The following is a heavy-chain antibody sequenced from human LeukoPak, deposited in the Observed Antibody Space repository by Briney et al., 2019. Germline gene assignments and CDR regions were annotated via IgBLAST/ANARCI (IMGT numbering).Heavy chain of an antibody. CDR1: GYTFTSYG. V-gene: IGHV1-18*01. J-gene: IGHJ4*02. Sequence: ASVKVSCKASGYTFTSYGISWVRQAPGQGLEWMGWISAYNGNTNYAQKLQGRVTMATDTSTSTAYMELRSLRSDDTAVYYCARGHRAAAGRTPFDYWGQGTLVTVSS. CDR2: ISAYNGNT. CDR3: ARGHRAAAGRTPFDY. D-gene: IGHD6-19*01.